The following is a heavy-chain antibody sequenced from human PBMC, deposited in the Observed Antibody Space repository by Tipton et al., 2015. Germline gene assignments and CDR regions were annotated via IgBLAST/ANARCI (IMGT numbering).Heavy chain of an antibody. J-gene: IGHJ4*02. D-gene: IGHD4-23*01. CDR2: ISYTDGA. CDR1: GGSVTSGSYY. CDR3: ARARGRHGGLFDS. V-gene: IGHV4-61*01. Sequence: TLSLTCTVSGGSVTSGSYYWSWIRQPPGKGLEWTGNISYTDGAHYNPSLKSRVTISVDTCKTQFSLKMSSVTASDTAGYYCARARGRHGGLFDSWGQGILVTVST.